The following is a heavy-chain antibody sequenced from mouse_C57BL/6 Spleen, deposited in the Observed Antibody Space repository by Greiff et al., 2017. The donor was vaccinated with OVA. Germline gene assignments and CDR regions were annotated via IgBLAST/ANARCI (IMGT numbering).Heavy chain of an antibody. Sequence: EVHLVESGGGLVQPGGSLSLSCAASGFTFTDYYMSWVRQPPGKALEWLGFIRNKANGYTTEYSASVKGRFTISRDNSQSILYLQMNALRAEDSATYYCARYFDAYFDVWGTGTTVTVSS. CDR1: GFTFTDYY. CDR3: ARYFDAYFDV. V-gene: IGHV7-3*01. J-gene: IGHJ1*03. CDR2: IRNKANGYTT.